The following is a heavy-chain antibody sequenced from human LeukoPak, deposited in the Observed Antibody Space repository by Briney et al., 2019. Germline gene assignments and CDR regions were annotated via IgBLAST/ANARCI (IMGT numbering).Heavy chain of an antibody. J-gene: IGHJ4*02. V-gene: IGHV3-7*01. CDR1: GFTFKNYR. CDR2: MKDDGNEI. D-gene: IGHD1-26*01. Sequence: GGSLRLYCTASGFTFKNYRMTWVRQAPGKGLEWVASMKDDGNEIQYVDSVKGRFTISRDNAKNSLYLQMNNLRAEDTAVYYCARNRATNDYWGQGTLVTVSS. CDR3: ARNRATNDY.